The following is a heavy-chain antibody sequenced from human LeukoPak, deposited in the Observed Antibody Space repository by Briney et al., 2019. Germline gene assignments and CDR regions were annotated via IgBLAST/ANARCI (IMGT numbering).Heavy chain of an antibody. CDR1: GGSISSYY. Sequence: SETLSLTCTVSGGSISSYYWSWIRQPAGRGLEWIGRIYTSGSTNYNPSLKSRVTISVDKSKNQFSLKLSSVTAADTAVYYCAIGGGDWFDPWGQGTLVTVSS. CDR3: AIGGGDWFDP. V-gene: IGHV4-4*07. CDR2: IYTSGST. D-gene: IGHD3-3*01. J-gene: IGHJ5*02.